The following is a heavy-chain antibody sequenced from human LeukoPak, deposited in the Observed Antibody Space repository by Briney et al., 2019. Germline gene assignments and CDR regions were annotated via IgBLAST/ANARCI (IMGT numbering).Heavy chain of an antibody. D-gene: IGHD2-21*02. V-gene: IGHV3-23*01. CDR1: GFTFSTLA. CDR3: AKHRRSTLVTAYFDS. Sequence: GSLRLSCTASGFTFSTLAMSWVRQAPGKGLEGVSSISSRGDDTSYADSVKGRFTISRDNSKNTLYLQLNSLRVDDAAIYYRAKHRRSTLVTAYFDSWGQGTLVTVSS. CDR2: ISSRGDDT. J-gene: IGHJ4*02.